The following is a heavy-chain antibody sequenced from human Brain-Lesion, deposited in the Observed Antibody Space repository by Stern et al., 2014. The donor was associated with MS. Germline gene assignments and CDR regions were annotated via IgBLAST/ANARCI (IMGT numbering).Heavy chain of an antibody. J-gene: IGHJ5*01. CDR3: ARGERWFDS. CDR1: VFTFSNYW. V-gene: IGHV3-74*02. D-gene: IGHD3-10*01. CDR2: VNNDGRRT. Sequence: EMQLVESGGGLVQPGGSLRLSCAASVFTFSNYWMHWVRQAPGTGLVWVSRVNNDGRRTSYADSVKGRFTMSRDNAKNTLYLQMNSLRVEDTAIYYCARGERWFDSWGQGTLVTVSS.